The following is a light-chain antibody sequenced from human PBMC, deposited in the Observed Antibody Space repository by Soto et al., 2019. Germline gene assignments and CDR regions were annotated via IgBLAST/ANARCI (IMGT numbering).Light chain of an antibody. CDR3: CAYSTSGTHV. V-gene: IGLV2-14*03. J-gene: IGLJ1*01. Sequence: LTQPASVSGSPGQSITFFCTGTSSDVGSYDYVSWHQQHPGKAPKLIIYDVNNRPSGVPSRFSGSKSGNTASLIISGLQTEDEADYYCCAYSTSGTHVFGTGTKVTVL. CDR2: DVN. CDR1: SSDVGSYDY.